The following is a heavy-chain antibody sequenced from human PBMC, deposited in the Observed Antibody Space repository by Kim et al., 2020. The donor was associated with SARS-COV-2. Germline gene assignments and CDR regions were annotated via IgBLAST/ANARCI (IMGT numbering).Heavy chain of an antibody. Sequence: GESLKISCKGSGYSFTSYWIGWVRQMPGKGLEWMGIIYPGDSDTRYSPSFQGQVTIPADKSISTAYLQWSSLKASDTAMYYCARHLFGPHRYSSSRPGAFDIWGQGTMGTVSS. CDR3: ARHLFGPHRYSSSRPGAFDI. V-gene: IGHV5-51*01. CDR2: IYPGDSDT. J-gene: IGHJ3*02. D-gene: IGHD6-13*01. CDR1: GYSFTSYW.